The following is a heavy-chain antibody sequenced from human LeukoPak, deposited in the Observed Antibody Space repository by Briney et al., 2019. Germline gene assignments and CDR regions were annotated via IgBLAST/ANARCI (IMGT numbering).Heavy chain of an antibody. CDR1: GFTFSSYA. CDR3: AKAVITFGGVIQAYDY. CDR2: ISYDGSNK. J-gene: IGHJ4*02. Sequence: PGRSLRLSCAASGFTFSSYAMHWVRQAPGKGLEWVAVISYDGSNKYYADSVKGRFTISRDNSKNTLYLQMNSLRAEDTAVYYCAKAVITFGGVIQAYDYWGQGTLVTVSS. D-gene: IGHD3-16*02. V-gene: IGHV3-30-3*01.